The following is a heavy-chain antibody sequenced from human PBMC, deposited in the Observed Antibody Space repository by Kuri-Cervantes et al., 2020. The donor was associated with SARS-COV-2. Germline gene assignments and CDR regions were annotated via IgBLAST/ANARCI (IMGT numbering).Heavy chain of an antibody. J-gene: IGHJ2*01. V-gene: IGHV4-61*01. D-gene: IGHD3-22*01. CDR1: GGSVSSGSYY. CDR3: ARDYTRAGYYDRSGPPPYWYFDL. CDR2: IYYSGST. Sequence: ESLKISCTVSGGSVSSGSYYWSWIRQPPGKGLEWIGYIYYSGSTNYNPSLKSRVTISVDTSKNQFSLKLSSVTAADTAVYYCARDYTRAGYYDRSGPPPYWYFDLWGRGTLVTVSS.